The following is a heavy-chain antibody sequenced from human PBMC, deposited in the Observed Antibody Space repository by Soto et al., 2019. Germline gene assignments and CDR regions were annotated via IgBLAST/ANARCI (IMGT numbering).Heavy chain of an antibody. V-gene: IGHV3-21*01. D-gene: IGHD3-10*01. CDR3: AGKGLWAHY. J-gene: IGHJ4*02. CDR1: GFTFCSYS. Sequence: PGGSLRLSCVASGFTFCSYSLNWVRQAPGKGLEWVSSISSSSSYIYYADSVKSRFTISRDNAKNSLYLQMNSLRAEDTAVYYCAGKGLWAHYWGQGTLVTVSS. CDR2: ISSSSSYI.